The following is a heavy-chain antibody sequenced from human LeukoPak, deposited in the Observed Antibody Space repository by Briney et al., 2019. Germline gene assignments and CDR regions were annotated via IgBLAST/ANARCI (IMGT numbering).Heavy chain of an antibody. CDR2: ITGSGPYM. CDR3: AKGLPGFGDLLDVWNY. J-gene: IGHJ4*02. CDR1: GFTFSTFA. Sequence: GGSLRLSCAASGFTFSTFAMHWVRLSPGKGLEWVSSITGSGPYMLYADSVKHRFTISRDNTKNLLYLEMNSLRAEDTALYYCAKGLPGFGDLLDVWNYWGQGILVTVSS. D-gene: IGHD3-10*01. V-gene: IGHV3-21*04.